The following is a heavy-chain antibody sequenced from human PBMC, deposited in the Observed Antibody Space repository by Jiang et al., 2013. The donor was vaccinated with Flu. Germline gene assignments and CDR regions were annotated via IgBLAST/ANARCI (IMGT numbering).Heavy chain of an antibody. J-gene: IGHJ4*02. CDR2: IHYTGST. Sequence: GPGLVRPSQTLSLSCNVSGGHIGGGGYYWTWIRQYAGKGLEWLGHIHYTGSTHYNPSLKARATISLDTSKNQFSLRLRSVTVADTAVYYCARGGSADYYDNIGYYGFDYWGQGAPVTVSS. D-gene: IGHD3-22*01. CDR1: GGHIGGGGYY. CDR3: ARGGSADYYDNIGYYGFDY. V-gene: IGHV4-31*03.